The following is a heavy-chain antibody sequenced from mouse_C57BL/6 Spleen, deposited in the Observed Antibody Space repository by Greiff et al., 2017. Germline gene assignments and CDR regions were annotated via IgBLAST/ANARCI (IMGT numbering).Heavy chain of an antibody. Sequence: EVKLVESGPELVKPGASVKIPCKASGYTFTDYNMDWVKQSHGKSLEWIGDINPNNGGTIYNQKFKGKATLTVDKSSSTAYRELRSLTSEDTAVYYCARRLYYFDYWGQGTTLTVSS. V-gene: IGHV1-18*01. CDR2: INPNNGGT. D-gene: IGHD1-1*02. J-gene: IGHJ2*01. CDR3: ARRLYYFDY. CDR1: GYTFTDYN.